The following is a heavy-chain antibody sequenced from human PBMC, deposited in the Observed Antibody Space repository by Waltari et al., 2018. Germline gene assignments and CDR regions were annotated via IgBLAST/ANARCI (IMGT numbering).Heavy chain of an antibody. J-gene: IGHJ4*02. CDR2: NRNKAERYST. V-gene: IGHV3-72*01. CDR1: GFLFSDHV. Sequence: EVQLVESGGGLVQPGGSLRLSCAAAGFLFSDHVLDWVRQAPGKGLEWVARNRNKAERYSTEYAASLKGRFSISRDDSKSSVYLQMSSLKTGDTAVYYCTRDTFAAGDYWGQGTLVTVSS. D-gene: IGHD3-3*02. CDR3: TRDTFAAGDY.